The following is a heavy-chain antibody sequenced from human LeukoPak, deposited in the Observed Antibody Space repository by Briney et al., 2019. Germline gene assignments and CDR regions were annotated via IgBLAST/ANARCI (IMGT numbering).Heavy chain of an antibody. CDR3: ARGIAARLHYGMDV. D-gene: IGHD6-6*01. J-gene: IGHJ6*02. V-gene: IGHV3-33*08. Sequence: GGSLRLSCAASGFTFSSYAMNWVRQAPGKGLEWVAVIWYDGSNKYYADSVKGRFTISRDNSKNTLYLQMNSLRAEDTAVYYCARGIAARLHYGMDVWGQGTTVTVSS. CDR1: GFTFSSYA. CDR2: IWYDGSNK.